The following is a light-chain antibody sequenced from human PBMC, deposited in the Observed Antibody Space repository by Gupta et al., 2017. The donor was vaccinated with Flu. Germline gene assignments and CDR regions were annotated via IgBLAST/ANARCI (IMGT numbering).Light chain of an antibody. Sequence: GERATLSFRASQSVSSTLAWSQQKPGQAPSLLIYDASTRAAGVPDRFSAFGSGTEFTLTISGLQAEDFAVYYCQQYSYWPRTFGQGTKVEIK. CDR2: DAS. CDR1: QSVSST. CDR3: QQYSYWPRT. J-gene: IGKJ1*01. V-gene: IGKV3-15*01.